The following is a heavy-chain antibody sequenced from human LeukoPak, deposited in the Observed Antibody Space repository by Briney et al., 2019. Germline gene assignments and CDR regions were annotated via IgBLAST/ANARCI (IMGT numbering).Heavy chain of an antibody. J-gene: IGHJ6*04. CDR2: IRSKANSYAT. CDR1: GFTFSGSA. CDR3: TRRDTGYCSSTSCSNYYYYGMGV. V-gene: IGHV3-73*01. D-gene: IGHD2-2*01. Sequence: PGGSLRLSCAASGFTFSGSAMHWVRQASGKGLEWVGRIRSKANSYATAYAASVKGRFTISRDDSKNTAYLQMNSLKTEDTAVYYCTRRDTGYCSSTSCSNYYYYGMGVWGKGTTVTVSS.